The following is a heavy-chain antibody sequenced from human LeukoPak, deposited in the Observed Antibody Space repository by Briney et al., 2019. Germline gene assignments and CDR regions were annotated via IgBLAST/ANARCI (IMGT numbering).Heavy chain of an antibody. CDR2: INPNSGGT. CDR3: ARVSRDGYNYWGYFDY. CDR1: GYTFTGYY. Sequence: ASVKVSCKASGYTFTGYYMHWVRQAPGQGLEWMGWINPNSGGTNYAQKFQGRVTMTRDTSISTAYMELSRLRSDDTAVYYCARVSRDGYNYWGYFDYWGQGTLVTVSS. D-gene: IGHD5-24*01. V-gene: IGHV1-2*02. J-gene: IGHJ4*02.